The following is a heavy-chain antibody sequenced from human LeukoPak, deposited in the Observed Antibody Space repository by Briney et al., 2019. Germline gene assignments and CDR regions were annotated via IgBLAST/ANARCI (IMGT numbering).Heavy chain of an antibody. V-gene: IGHV1-69*04. CDR3: ARTYYYDSSGYLGY. CDR2: IIPILGIA. D-gene: IGHD3-22*01. CDR1: GGTFSSYA. J-gene: IGHJ4*02. Sequence: SVKVSCKASGGTFSSYAISWVRQAPGQGLEWMGRIIPILGIANYAQKFRGRVTITADKSTSTAYMELSSLRSEDTAVYYCARTYYYDSSGYLGYWGQGTLVTVSS.